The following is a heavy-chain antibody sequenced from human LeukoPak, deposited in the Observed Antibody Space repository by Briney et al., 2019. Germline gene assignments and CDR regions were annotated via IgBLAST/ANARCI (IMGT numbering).Heavy chain of an antibody. CDR3: AKVMVRGVTDAFDI. CDR2: INQDGSEK. Sequence: GGSLRLSCAASGFTFSTFWMTWVRQAPGKGLEWVANINQDGSEKHYVDSVKGRFTISRDNAKNSLYLQMNSLRAEDTAVYYCAKVMVRGVTDAFDIWGQGTMVTVSS. J-gene: IGHJ3*02. V-gene: IGHV3-7*03. CDR1: GFTFSTFW. D-gene: IGHD3-10*01.